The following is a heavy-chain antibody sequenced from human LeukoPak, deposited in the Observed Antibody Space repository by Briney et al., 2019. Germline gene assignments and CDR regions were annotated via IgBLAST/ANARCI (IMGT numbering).Heavy chain of an antibody. D-gene: IGHD6-13*01. CDR3: ARDRTAAGLHYFDY. Sequence: GGSLRLSCAASGFTFSNYWMSWVSQAPGKGLEWVANIKQDGSEKYYVDSVKGRFTISRDNAKNSLYLQLSSLRAEDTAVYYCARDRTAAGLHYFDYWGQGTLVTVSS. CDR2: IKQDGSEK. CDR1: GFTFSNYW. J-gene: IGHJ4*02. V-gene: IGHV3-7*03.